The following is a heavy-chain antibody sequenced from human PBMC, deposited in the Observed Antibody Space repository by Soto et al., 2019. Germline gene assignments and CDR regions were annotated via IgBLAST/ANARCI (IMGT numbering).Heavy chain of an antibody. D-gene: IGHD3-22*01. Sequence: RGESLKISCKGSGYSFAGYWITWVRQKPGKGLEWMGRIDPSDSQTHYSPSFRGHVTISVTKSITTVFLQWSSLRASDTAMYYCARQIYDSDTGPNFQYYFDSWGQGTPVTVS. J-gene: IGHJ4*02. V-gene: IGHV5-10-1*01. CDR1: GYSFAGYW. CDR3: ARQIYDSDTGPNFQYYFDS. CDR2: IDPSDSQT.